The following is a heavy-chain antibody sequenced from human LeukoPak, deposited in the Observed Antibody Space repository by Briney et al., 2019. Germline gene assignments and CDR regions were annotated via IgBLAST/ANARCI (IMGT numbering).Heavy chain of an antibody. D-gene: IGHD5-18*01. CDR3: ARGSYGCFDY. V-gene: IGHV1-3*01. CDR1: GYTLTELS. Sequence: GASVTVSCKVSGYTLTELSMHWVRQAPGQRLEWMGWINAGNGNTKYSQKFQGRVTITRDTSASTAYMELSSLRSEDTAVYYCARGSYGCFDYWGQGTLVTVSS. J-gene: IGHJ4*02. CDR2: INAGNGNT.